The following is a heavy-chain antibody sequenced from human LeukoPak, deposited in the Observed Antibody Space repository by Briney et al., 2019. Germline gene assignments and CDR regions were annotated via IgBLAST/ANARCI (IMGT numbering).Heavy chain of an antibody. Sequence: ASVKVSCRASGYTFSNFGISWVRQAPGQGLEWMGWISGSNDNPNYGQKFQGRLTVTTDSSTSTAYIELRNLRSDDTAVYYCARDGTSTDDYWGQGTLVTVSS. CDR3: ARDGTSTDDY. J-gene: IGHJ4*02. CDR2: ISGSNDNP. CDR1: GYTFSNFG. D-gene: IGHD2-2*01. V-gene: IGHV1-18*01.